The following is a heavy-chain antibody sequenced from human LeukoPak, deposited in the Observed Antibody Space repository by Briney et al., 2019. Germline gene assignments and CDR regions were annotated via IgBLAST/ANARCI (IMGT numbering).Heavy chain of an antibody. Sequence: GGSLRLSCAASGFTFSSYWMNWARQAPGKGLEWVASINHNGNVNYYVDSVKGRFTISRDNAKNSLYLQMSNLRAEDTAVYFCARGGGLDVWGRGTTVTVSS. CDR3: ARGGGLDV. V-gene: IGHV3-7*03. J-gene: IGHJ6*02. CDR1: GFTFSSYW. D-gene: IGHD3-16*01. CDR2: INHNGNVN.